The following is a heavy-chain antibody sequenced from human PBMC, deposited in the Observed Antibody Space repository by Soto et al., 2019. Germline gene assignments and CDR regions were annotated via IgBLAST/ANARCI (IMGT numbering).Heavy chain of an antibody. CDR1: GFTFSSYG. CDR3: ARGSRSQLWPKSPDY. Sequence: QVQLVESGGGVVQPGRSLRLSCAASGFTFSSYGMHWVRQAPGKGLEWVAVIWYDGSNKYYADSVKGRFTISRDNSKNPLYLQMNSLRAEDTAVYYCARGSRSQLWPKSPDYWGQGTLVTVSS. CDR2: IWYDGSNK. V-gene: IGHV3-33*01. D-gene: IGHD5-18*01. J-gene: IGHJ4*02.